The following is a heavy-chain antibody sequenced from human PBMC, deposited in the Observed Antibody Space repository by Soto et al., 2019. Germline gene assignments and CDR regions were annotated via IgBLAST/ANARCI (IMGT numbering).Heavy chain of an antibody. D-gene: IGHD1-1*01. J-gene: IGHJ4*02. V-gene: IGHV3-73*01. CDR3: TTDWNIISRLDY. CDR2: IRSKANSYAT. CDR1: GFPFSGSS. Sequence: PGGSLSLSCAASGFPFSGSSMHWVRQASGKGLEWVGRIRSKANSYATAYAASVKGRFTISRDDSKNTAYLQMNSLKTEDTAVYYCTTDWNIISRLDYWGQGTLVTVSS.